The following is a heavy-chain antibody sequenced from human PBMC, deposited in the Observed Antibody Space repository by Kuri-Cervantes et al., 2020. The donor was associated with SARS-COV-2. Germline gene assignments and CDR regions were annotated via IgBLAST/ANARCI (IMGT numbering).Heavy chain of an antibody. V-gene: IGHV3-11*01. D-gene: IGHD2-15*01. Sequence: GGSLRLSCTASRFTFNTYAMSWVRQAPGKGLEWVSYISSSGSTIYYADSVKGRFTISRDNAKNSLYLQMNSLRAEDTAVYYCARTGLPGWYYYYGMDVWGQGTTVTVSS. CDR2: ISSSGSTI. CDR1: RFTFNTYA. J-gene: IGHJ6*02. CDR3: ARTGLPGWYYYYGMDV.